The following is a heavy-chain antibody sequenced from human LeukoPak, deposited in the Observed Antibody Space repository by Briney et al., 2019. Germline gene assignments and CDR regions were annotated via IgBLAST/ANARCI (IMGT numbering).Heavy chain of an antibody. CDR3: ARTSDLWGETDY. J-gene: IGHJ4*02. CDR2: INPNSGGT. Sequence: GASVKVSCKASGYTFTGYYMHWVRQAPGQGLEWMGWINPNSGGTNYAQKFQGRVTLTRDTSISTAYMELSRLRSDDTAVYYCARTSDLWGETDYWGQGTLVTVSS. D-gene: IGHD3-16*01. V-gene: IGHV1-2*02. CDR1: GYTFTGYY.